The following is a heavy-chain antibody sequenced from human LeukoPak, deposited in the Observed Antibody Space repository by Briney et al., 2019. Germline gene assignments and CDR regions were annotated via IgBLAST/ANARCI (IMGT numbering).Heavy chain of an antibody. CDR3: STDRYYYDSSPRY. CDR1: GFTFAHAW. V-gene: IGHV3-15*07. CDR2: IKSKTDGGTT. J-gene: IGHJ4*02. Sequence: GWSLRLSCAASGFTFAHAWMNWVRQPPGKGLEWVGRIKSKTDGGTTDYAAPVKGRFTISRDDSKNTLYLQMNSLTTEDTAVFYCSTDRYYYDSSPRYWGQGTLVTVSS. D-gene: IGHD3-22*01.